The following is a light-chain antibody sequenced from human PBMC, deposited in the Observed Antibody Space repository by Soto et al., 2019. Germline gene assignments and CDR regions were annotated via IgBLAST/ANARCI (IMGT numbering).Light chain of an antibody. J-gene: IGLJ2*01. V-gene: IGLV2-14*01. Sequence: QSVLTQPASVSGSPGQSITISCTGTSSDVGGYNYVSWYQQHPGKAPKLMIYEVSNRPSGVSNRFSGSNSGNTATLTISRVEAGDEADYYCQVWDSGSDHAVFGGGTKLTVL. CDR1: SSDVGGYNY. CDR2: EVS. CDR3: QVWDSGSDHAV.